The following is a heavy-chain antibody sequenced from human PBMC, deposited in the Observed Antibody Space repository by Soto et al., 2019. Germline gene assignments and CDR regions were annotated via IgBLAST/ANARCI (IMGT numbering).Heavy chain of an antibody. CDR1: GGSISSYF. CDR3: ARDLEAVPRSFDY. V-gene: IGHV4-59*01. D-gene: IGHD6-13*01. CDR2: VYYTGTT. Sequence: SETLSLTCTVSGGSISSYFYIWVRQPSGKGLEWIGSVYYTGTTDYNPSLKSRVTISVDTCKTQFYPNLRSVTAADTAVYYCARDLEAVPRSFDYWGRGTLVTVSS. J-gene: IGHJ4*02.